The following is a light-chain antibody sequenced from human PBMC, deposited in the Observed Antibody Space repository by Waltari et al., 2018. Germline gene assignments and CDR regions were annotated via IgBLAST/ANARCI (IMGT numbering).Light chain of an antibody. V-gene: IGLV3-1*01. CDR2: EDT. CDR1: KLGDKY. J-gene: IGLJ1*01. Sequence: SYELTQPPSVSVSPGQAVSITCSGQKLGDKYVNWYQQKAGQSPVLVIYEDTKRPSGSPGRLSASNSVNTATLTISETQAMDEADYYCQTWDSSSYVFGTGTTVTVL. CDR3: QTWDSSSYV.